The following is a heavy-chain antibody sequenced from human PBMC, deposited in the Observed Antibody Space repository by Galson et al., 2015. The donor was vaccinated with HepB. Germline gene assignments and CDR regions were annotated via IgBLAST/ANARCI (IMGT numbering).Heavy chain of an antibody. V-gene: IGHV3-48*02. CDR3: ARDSSSWYGAEYFQH. CDR2: ISSSSSTI. D-gene: IGHD6-13*01. Sequence: SLRLSCAASGFTFSSYSMNWDRQAPGKGLEWVSYISSSSSTIYYADSVKGRFTISRDNAKNSLYLQMNSLRDEDTAVYYCARDSSSWYGAEYFQHWGQGTLVTVSS. CDR1: GFTFSSYS. J-gene: IGHJ1*01.